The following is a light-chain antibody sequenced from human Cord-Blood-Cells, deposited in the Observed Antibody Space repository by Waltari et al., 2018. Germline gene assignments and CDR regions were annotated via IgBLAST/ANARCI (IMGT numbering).Light chain of an antibody. V-gene: IGKV3-11*01. Sequence: EIVLTQSPATLSLSPGERATLSCRASQSVSSYLAWSQQKPGQAPSLLIYVASNRATGIPARFSGSVSGTDFTLTISSLEPEDFAVYYCQQRSNWPPITFGQGTRLEIK. CDR1: QSVSSY. CDR2: VAS. CDR3: QQRSNWPPIT. J-gene: IGKJ5*01.